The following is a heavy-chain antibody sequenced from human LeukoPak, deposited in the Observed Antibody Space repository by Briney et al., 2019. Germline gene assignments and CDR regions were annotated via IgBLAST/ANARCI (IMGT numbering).Heavy chain of an antibody. D-gene: IGHD6-19*01. CDR3: AREDDSGWYFDY. V-gene: IGHV4-59*01. CDR2: IYYSAIT. Sequence: SETLSLTCTVSGGSLSSYYWSWIPQPPGRGLEGIGYIYYSAITNYTLSLKSRVTISVDTSKNQFSLKLSSVTAADTAVYFCAREDDSGWYFDYWGHGTLVTVSS. J-gene: IGHJ4*01. CDR1: GGSLSSYY.